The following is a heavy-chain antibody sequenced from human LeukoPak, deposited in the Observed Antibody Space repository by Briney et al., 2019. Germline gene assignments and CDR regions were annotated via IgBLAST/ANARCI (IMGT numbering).Heavy chain of an antibody. D-gene: IGHD3-22*01. Sequence: PSETLSLTCIVSGGSISRYYWSWIRQPPGKGLEWIGYINNSGSPNFNPLLNSRVTISVDTSKNQFSLKLSAVTAADKAVYYCASDRSGYYYPDYWGQGTLVTVSS. CDR1: GGSISRYY. V-gene: IGHV4-4*08. CDR2: INNSGSP. J-gene: IGHJ4*02. CDR3: ASDRSGYYYPDY.